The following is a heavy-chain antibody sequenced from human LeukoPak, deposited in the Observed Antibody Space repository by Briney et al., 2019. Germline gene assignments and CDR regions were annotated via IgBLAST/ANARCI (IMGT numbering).Heavy chain of an antibody. V-gene: IGHV3-23*01. Sequence: PGGSLRLSCAASGFTLSSYAMSWVRQAPGKGLEWVSAISGSGGSTYYADSVKGRFTISRDNSKNTLYLQMNSLRAEDTAVYYCAKGVTIFGVVITSYYYYGMDVWGQGTTVTVSS. CDR3: AKGVTIFGVVITSYYYYGMDV. J-gene: IGHJ6*02. CDR1: GFTLSSYA. CDR2: ISGSGGST. D-gene: IGHD3-3*01.